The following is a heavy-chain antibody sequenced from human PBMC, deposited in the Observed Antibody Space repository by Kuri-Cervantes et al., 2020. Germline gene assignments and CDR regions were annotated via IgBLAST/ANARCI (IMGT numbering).Heavy chain of an antibody. Sequence: SVKVSCKASGGTFSSYAISWVRQAPGQGLEWMGGIIPIFGTANYAQKFQGRVTMTRDTSISTAYMELSRLRSDDTAVYYCASTVTTFYGMDVWGQGTTVTVSS. D-gene: IGHD4-17*01. CDR1: GGTFSSYA. J-gene: IGHJ6*02. V-gene: IGHV1-69*05. CDR2: IIPIFGTA. CDR3: ASTVTTFYGMDV.